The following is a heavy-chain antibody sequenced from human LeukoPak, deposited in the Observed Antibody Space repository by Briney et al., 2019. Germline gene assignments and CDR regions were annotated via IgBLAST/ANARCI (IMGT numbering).Heavy chain of an antibody. CDR2: IYTSGST. CDR1: GGSISIYY. CDR3: ARSQYDFWSGDLDSNWFDP. J-gene: IGHJ5*02. D-gene: IGHD3-3*01. V-gene: IGHV4-4*07. Sequence: SETLSLTCTVSGGSISIYYWSWIRQPAGKGLEWIGRIYTSGSTNYNPSLKSRVTMSVDTSKNQFSLKLSSVTAADTAVYYCARSQYDFWSGDLDSNWFDPWGQGTLVTVSS.